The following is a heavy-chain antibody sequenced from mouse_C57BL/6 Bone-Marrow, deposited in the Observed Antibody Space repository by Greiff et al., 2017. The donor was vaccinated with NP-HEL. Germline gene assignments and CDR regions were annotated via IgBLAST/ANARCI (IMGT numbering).Heavy chain of an antibody. Sequence: EVNVVESGGGLVKPGGSLKLSCAASGFTFSSYTMSWVRQTPEKRLEWVATISGGGGNTYYPDSVKGRFTISRDNAKNTLYLQMSSLRSEDTALYYCARPLYYGNFSWFAYWGQGTLVTVSA. CDR2: ISGGGGNT. J-gene: IGHJ3*01. V-gene: IGHV5-9*01. CDR1: GFTFSSYT. CDR3: ARPLYYGNFSWFAY. D-gene: IGHD2-1*01.